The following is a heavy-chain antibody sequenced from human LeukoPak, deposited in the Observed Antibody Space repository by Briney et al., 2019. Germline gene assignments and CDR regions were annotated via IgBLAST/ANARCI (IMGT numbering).Heavy chain of an antibody. J-gene: IGHJ4*02. Sequence: SETLSLTCTVSGGSISSGGYYWSWIRQPPGKGLEWIGYIYHSGSTYYNPSLKSRVTISVDTSKNQFSLKLSSVTAADTAVYYCARGSLTGNPGYFDYWGQGTLVTVSS. CDR2: IYHSGST. CDR3: ARGSLTGNPGYFDY. D-gene: IGHD1-14*01. CDR1: GGSISSGGYY. V-gene: IGHV4-30-2*01.